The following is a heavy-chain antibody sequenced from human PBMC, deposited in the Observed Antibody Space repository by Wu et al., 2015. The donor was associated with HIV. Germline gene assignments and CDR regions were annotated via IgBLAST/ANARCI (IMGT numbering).Heavy chain of an antibody. Sequence: QVQLLQSGAEVKKPGASVKVSCKASGYTFTAYYVHWVRQAPGQGLEWMGWISPNSGDTNYAQKFQGRVTMTRDTSISTVYMELNSLISDDTALYYCARXHALHYVGAKGNVSPPSSSRECTPDP. J-gene: IGHJ5*02. CDR1: GYTFTAYY. D-gene: IGHD3-10*01. V-gene: IGHV1-2*02. CDR3: ARXHALHYVGAKGNVSPPSSSRECTPDP. CDR2: ISPNSGDT.